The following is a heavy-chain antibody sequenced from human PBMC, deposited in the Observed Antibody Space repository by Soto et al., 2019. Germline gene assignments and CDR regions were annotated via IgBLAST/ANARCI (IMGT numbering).Heavy chain of an antibody. CDR3: ATYYYDSSGYDRPQPFDY. CDR2: IIPIFGTA. V-gene: IGHV1-69*13. J-gene: IGHJ4*02. Sequence: SVKVSCKASGGTFSSYAISWVRQAPGQGLEWMGGIIPIFGTANYAQKFQGRVTITADESTSTAYMELSSLRSEDTAVYYCATYYYDSSGYDRPQPFDYWGQGTLVTVSS. D-gene: IGHD3-22*01. CDR1: GGTFSSYA.